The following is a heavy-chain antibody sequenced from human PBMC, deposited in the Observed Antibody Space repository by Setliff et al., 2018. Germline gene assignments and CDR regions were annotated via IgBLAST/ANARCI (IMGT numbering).Heavy chain of an antibody. V-gene: IGHV3-11*01. Sequence: GGSLRLSCAASGFSFSDYYMMWIRQAPGKGLEWVSYISNDAYTIHYADSMKGRLTISRDNSKNSVFLQMNSLRVEDTAVYYCARDNRRIAAAGTDDWFDPWGQGTLVTVSS. CDR1: GFSFSDYY. CDR2: ISNDAYTI. D-gene: IGHD6-13*01. CDR3: ARDNRRIAAAGTDDWFDP. J-gene: IGHJ5*02.